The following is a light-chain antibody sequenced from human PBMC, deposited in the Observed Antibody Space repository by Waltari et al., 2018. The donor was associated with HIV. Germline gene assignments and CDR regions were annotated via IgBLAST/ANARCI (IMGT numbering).Light chain of an antibody. CDR2: GAS. CDR1: QSVSSN. Sequence: EIVMTQSPATLSVSPGERANLPCRASQSVSSNLAWYQQKPGQAPRLLIYGASTRATGIPAMFSGSGSGTEFTLTISSLQSEDFAVYYCQQYNNWPRTFGQGTKLEIK. J-gene: IGKJ2*01. V-gene: IGKV3-15*01. CDR3: QQYNNWPRT.